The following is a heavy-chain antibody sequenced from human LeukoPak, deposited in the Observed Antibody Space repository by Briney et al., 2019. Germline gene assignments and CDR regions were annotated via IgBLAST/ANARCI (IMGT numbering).Heavy chain of an antibody. D-gene: IGHD2-21*02. CDR1: GGSISGYY. CDR2: IYYTGST. J-gene: IGHJ4*02. CDR3: ARQTNSDWE. Sequence: SETLSLTCTVSGGSISGYYWGWIRQSPGKGLEWIGSIYYTGSTYYHPSLKSRVTISVDTSKNQFSLKLSSVTAADTAVYYCARQTNSDWEWGQGTLVTVSS. V-gene: IGHV4-39*01.